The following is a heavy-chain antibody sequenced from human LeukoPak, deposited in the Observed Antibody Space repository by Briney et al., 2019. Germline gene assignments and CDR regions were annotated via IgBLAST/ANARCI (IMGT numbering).Heavy chain of an antibody. D-gene: IGHD5-12*01. J-gene: IGHJ4*02. CDR2: ISAYNGNT. V-gene: IGHV1-18*01. CDR1: GYTFTSYG. CDR3: AKSGYSGYDPDVGY. Sequence: ASVKVSCKASGYTFTSYGISWVRQAPGQGLEWMGWISAYNGNTKYSQKFEGRVTFTRDTSASTAYMELSSLTSEDTAVYYCAKSGYSGYDPDVGYWGQGTLVSVSS.